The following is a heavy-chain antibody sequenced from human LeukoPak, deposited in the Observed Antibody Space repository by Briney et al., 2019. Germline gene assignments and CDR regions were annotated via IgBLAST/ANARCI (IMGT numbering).Heavy chain of an antibody. CDR3: TTRDYDILTGFQGV. CDR1: GFTFSNAW. J-gene: IGHJ4*02. V-gene: IGHV3-15*01. D-gene: IGHD3-9*01. CDR2: IKSKTDGGTT. Sequence: PGGSLRLSCAASGFTFSNAWMSWVRQARGKGLEWVGRIKSKTDGGTTDYAAPVKGRFTISRDDSKNTLYLQMNSLKTEDTAVYYCTTRDYDILTGFQGVWGQGTLVTVSS.